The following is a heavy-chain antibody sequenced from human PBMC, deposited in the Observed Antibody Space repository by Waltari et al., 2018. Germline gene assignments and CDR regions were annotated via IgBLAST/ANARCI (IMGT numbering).Heavy chain of an antibody. CDR2: IYYSGST. J-gene: IGHJ6*02. CDR3: AMAQPGIAVAGGDYGMDV. D-gene: IGHD6-19*01. CDR1: GCSISSSSYY. V-gene: IGHV4-39*07. Sequence: QLQLQESGPGLVKPSETLSLTCTVSGCSISSSSYYWGWIRQPPGKGLEWLGSIYYSGSTYYNPSLKSRVTISVDTSKNQFSLKLSSVTAADTAVYYCAMAQPGIAVAGGDYGMDVWGQGTTVTVSS.